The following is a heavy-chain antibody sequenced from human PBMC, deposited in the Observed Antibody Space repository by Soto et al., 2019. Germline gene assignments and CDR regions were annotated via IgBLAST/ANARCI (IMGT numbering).Heavy chain of an antibody. CDR2: ISSSSSYI. CDR3: ARDGVHYYDSSGYYNDAFDI. J-gene: IGHJ3*02. Sequence: GSLRLSCAASGFTFSSYSMNWVRQAPGKGLEWVSSISSSSSYIYYADSVKGRFTISRDNAKNSLYLQMNSLRAEDTAVYYCARDGVHYYDSSGYYNDAFDIWGQGTTVPVSS. D-gene: IGHD3-22*01. CDR1: GFTFSSYS. V-gene: IGHV3-21*01.